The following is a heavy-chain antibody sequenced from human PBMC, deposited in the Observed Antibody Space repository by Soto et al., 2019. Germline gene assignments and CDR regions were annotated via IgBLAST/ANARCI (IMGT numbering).Heavy chain of an antibody. V-gene: IGHV1-2*02. Sequence: ASVKVSCKASGYTFTGYYMHWVRQAPGQGLEWMGWINPNSGSTYYADSVKGRFTISRDNSKNTLYLQMSSLRAEDTAVYYCAKEGYDSSGYYALEDYWGQGTLVTVSS. CDR1: GYTFTGYY. D-gene: IGHD3-22*01. CDR2: INPNSGST. CDR3: AKEGYDSSGYYALEDY. J-gene: IGHJ4*02.